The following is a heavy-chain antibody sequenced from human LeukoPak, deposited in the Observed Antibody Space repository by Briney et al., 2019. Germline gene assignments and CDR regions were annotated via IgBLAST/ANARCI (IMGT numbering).Heavy chain of an antibody. CDR2: INPNSGGT. J-gene: IGHJ4*02. V-gene: IGHV1-2*02. Sequence: GASVNVSCKTSGYSFTAYFIHWVRQAPGQGLEWMGWINPNSGGTNYAQKFQGRVTMTRDTSISTAYMELSRLRSDDTAVYYCAREIVSLRSDYWGQGTLVTVSS. D-gene: IGHD2/OR15-2a*01. CDR3: AREIVSLRSDY. CDR1: GYSFTAYF.